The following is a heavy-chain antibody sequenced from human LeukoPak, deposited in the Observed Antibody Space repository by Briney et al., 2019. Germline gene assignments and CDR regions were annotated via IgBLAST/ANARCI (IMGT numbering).Heavy chain of an antibody. CDR1: GFTFSSYT. Sequence: GGSLRLSCAASGFTFSSYTMNWVRQAPGKGLEWVSSISGSSSFIYYADSLKGRFTTSRDNAKNSLYLQMNSLRAEDTAVYYCAREVGTTLDYWGQGALVTVSS. CDR2: ISGSSSFI. D-gene: IGHD1-26*01. V-gene: IGHV3-21*01. CDR3: AREVGTTLDY. J-gene: IGHJ4*02.